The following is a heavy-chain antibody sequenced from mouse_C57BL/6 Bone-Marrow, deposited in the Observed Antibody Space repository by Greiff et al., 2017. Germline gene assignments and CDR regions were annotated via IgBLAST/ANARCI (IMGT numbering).Heavy chain of an antibody. D-gene: IGHD2-4*01. CDR1: GYAFSSSW. J-gene: IGHJ4*01. Sequence: VQGVESGPELVKPGASVKISCKASGYAFSSSWMNWVKQRPGKGLEWIGRIYPGDGDTNYTGKLKGKATLTADKSSSTAYMQLSSLTSEGSAVYFCARWDDYDEGYDYAIDYWGEGTSVTVAS. V-gene: IGHV1-82*01. CDR2: IYPGDGDT. CDR3: ARWDDYDEGYDYAIDY.